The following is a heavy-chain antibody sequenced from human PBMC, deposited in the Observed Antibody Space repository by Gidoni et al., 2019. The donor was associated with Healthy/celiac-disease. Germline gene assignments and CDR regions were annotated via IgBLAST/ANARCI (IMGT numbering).Heavy chain of an antibody. V-gene: IGHV4-39*01. J-gene: IGHJ5*02. CDR3: ARQRYFDWLSPYMNWFDP. CDR2: IYYSGST. D-gene: IGHD3-9*01. CDR1: GGSISSSIYY. Sequence: QLQLQESGPGLVKPSETLSLTCTVSGGSISSSIYYWAWIRQPPGKWLEWIGSIYYSGSTYYNPSLKSRVTISVDTSKNQFSLKLSSVTAADTTVYYCARQRYFDWLSPYMNWFDPWGQGTLVTVSS.